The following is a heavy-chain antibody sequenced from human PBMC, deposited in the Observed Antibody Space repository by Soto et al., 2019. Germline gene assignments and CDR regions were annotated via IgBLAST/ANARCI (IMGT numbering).Heavy chain of an antibody. D-gene: IGHD5-18*01. Sequence: GGSLRLSCAASGFTFGSYSMNWVRQAPGKGLEWVSYISSSSSTIYYADSVEGRFTISRDNAKNSLDLQMNSLRAEDTAVYYCAKDGGYSYGPYGYWGQGTLVTVSS. CDR2: ISSSSSTI. CDR3: AKDGGYSYGPYGY. V-gene: IGHV3-48*01. J-gene: IGHJ4*02. CDR1: GFTFGSYS.